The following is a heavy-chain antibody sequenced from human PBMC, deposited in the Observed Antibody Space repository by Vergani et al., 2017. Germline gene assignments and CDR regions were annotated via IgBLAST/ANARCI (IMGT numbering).Heavy chain of an antibody. V-gene: IGHV1-24*01. J-gene: IGHJ4*02. Sequence: QVQLVQSGSEVRKPGASVKVSCQVSGYSLTESTIHWVRQAPGKGLEWMGGFDPEHGEVTFAHHIQGRVTMTEDRSTDTADMELSSLRPEDTALYYCAIETDYYGSSGYYLDYWGQGTLVTVSS. D-gene: IGHD3-22*01. CDR1: GYSLTEST. CDR3: AIETDYYGSSGYYLDY. CDR2: FDPEHGEV.